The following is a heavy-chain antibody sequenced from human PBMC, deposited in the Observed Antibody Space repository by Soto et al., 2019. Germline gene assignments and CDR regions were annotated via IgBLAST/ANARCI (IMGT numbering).Heavy chain of an antibody. V-gene: IGHV4-4*02. D-gene: IGHD6-13*01. CDR3: ARLPGIAAAGNIDY. CDR1: GDSINSSHW. CDR2: ISHSGST. Sequence: SETLSLACAVSGDSINSSHWWNWVRQPPGKGLEWIGQISHSGSTNYNPSLTSRVNKSVDKSKNHFSLKLTSVTAADTAVYYCARLPGIAAAGNIDYWGQGTLVTIS. J-gene: IGHJ4*02.